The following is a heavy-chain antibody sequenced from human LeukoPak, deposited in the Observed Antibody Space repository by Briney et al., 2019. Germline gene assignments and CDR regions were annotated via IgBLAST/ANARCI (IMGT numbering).Heavy chain of an antibody. V-gene: IGHV3-33*06. CDR3: AKDLRGDHPYFDY. CDR1: GFTFSSYG. J-gene: IGHJ4*02. D-gene: IGHD2-21*02. Sequence: PGRSLRLSCAASGFTFSSYGMHWVRQAPGKGLEWVAVIWYDGSNKYYADSVKGRFTISRDNSKNTLYLQMNSLRAEDTAVYYCAKDLRGDHPYFDYWGQGTLVTVSS. CDR2: IWYDGSNK.